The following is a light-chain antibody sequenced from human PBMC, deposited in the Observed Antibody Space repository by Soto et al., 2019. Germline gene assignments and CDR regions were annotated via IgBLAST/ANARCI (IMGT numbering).Light chain of an antibody. J-gene: IGKJ2*01. Sequence: IRWTPSPCSRSASVKDGVASSCRASQSINKWLAWYQHKPGKGPNLLIYEVSTLHSGVPSRFSGSGSGTEFTLTISSLQPDDLAVYYCQQFNMNSYTFGQGTKVDIK. CDR1: QSINKW. V-gene: IGKV1-5*03. CDR2: EVS. CDR3: QQFNMNSYT.